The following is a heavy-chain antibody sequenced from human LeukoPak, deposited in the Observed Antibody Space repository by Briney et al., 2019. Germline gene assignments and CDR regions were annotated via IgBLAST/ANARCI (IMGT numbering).Heavy chain of an antibody. Sequence: GGSLRLSCAASGFTFSSYAMSWVRQAPGKGLERVSFISSSSTYMYYADSMKGRFTISRDNAKNSLYLQMNSLRAEDTAVYYCARTSNTVTTGASYFDYWGQGILVTVSS. CDR1: GFTFSSYA. CDR3: ARTSNTVTTGASYFDY. V-gene: IGHV3-21*01. CDR2: ISSSSTYM. D-gene: IGHD4-17*01. J-gene: IGHJ4*02.